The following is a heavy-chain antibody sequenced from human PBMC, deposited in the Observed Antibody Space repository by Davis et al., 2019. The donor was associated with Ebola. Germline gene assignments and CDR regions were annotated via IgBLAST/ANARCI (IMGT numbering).Heavy chain of an antibody. CDR1: GFTFSSYG. CDR2: IWYDGSNK. CDR3: ARDLNYYDSSGYYLGGGLYYYYYYGMDV. J-gene: IGHJ6*02. D-gene: IGHD3-22*01. V-gene: IGHV3-33*01. Sequence: PGGSLRLSCAASGFTFSSYGMHWVRQAPGKGLEWVAVIWYDGSNKYYADSVKGRFTISRDNSKNTLYLQMNSLRAEDTAVYYCARDLNYYDSSGYYLGGGLYYYYYYGMDVWGQGTTVTVSS.